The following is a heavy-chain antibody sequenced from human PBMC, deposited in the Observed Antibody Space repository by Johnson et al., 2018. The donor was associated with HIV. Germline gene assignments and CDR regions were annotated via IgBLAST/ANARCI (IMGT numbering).Heavy chain of an antibody. Sequence: VQLVESGGGSVQPGGSLRLSCAASGFTFSSYWIHWVRQAPGKGLAWVSRTNSARSSTSYADSVMGRFTITRDKSQHTLYLQMNSLRAEDTAVYYCASSHPAAAGSPRWAFDIWGQGTMVTVSS. J-gene: IGHJ3*02. CDR3: ASSHPAAAGSPRWAFDI. CDR2: TNSARSST. V-gene: IGHV3-74*01. CDR1: GFTFSSYW. D-gene: IGHD6-13*01.